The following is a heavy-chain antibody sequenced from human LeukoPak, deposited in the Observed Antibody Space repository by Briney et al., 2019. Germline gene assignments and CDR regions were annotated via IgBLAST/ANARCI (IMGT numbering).Heavy chain of an antibody. Sequence: PSETLSLTCTVSGGSISSYYWSWIRQPPGKGLEWIGYIYYSGSTNYNPSLKSRVTISVDTSKNQFSLKLSSVTAADTAVYYCARRSPEGWFDPWGQGTLVTVSS. V-gene: IGHV4-59*08. CDR1: GGSISSYY. CDR3: ARRSPEGWFDP. CDR2: IYYSGST. J-gene: IGHJ5*02.